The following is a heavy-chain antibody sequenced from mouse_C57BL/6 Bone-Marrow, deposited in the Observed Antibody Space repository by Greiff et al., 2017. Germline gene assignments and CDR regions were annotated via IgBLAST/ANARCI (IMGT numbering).Heavy chain of an antibody. CDR2: INPNNGGT. Sequence: EVQLQQSGPELVKPGASVKISCKASGYTFTDYYMNWVKQSHGKSLEWIGDINPNNGGTSYNQKFKGKATLTVDKSSSTAYMELRSLTSEDSAVYYWEREAYYYGSSPAWFAYWGQGTLVTVSA. V-gene: IGHV1-26*01. D-gene: IGHD1-1*01. CDR1: GYTFTDYY. CDR3: EREAYYYGSSPAWFAY. J-gene: IGHJ3*01.